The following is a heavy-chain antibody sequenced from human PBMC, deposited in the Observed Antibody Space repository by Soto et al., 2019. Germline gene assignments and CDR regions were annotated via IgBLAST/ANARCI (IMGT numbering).Heavy chain of an antibody. CDR3: ARGQQVSTIRGVQGFDY. J-gene: IGHJ4*02. Sequence: EVQLVETGGGLIQPGGSLRLSCAASGFSISSNYMTWVRQAPGKGLEWGSLLYSGGTSYYADSVKGRFTISRDNSKNTLFLQMNRLKTEDTAVYYCARGQQVSTIRGVQGFDYWGQGTLVTVSS. CDR1: GFSISSNY. D-gene: IGHD3-10*01. V-gene: IGHV3-53*02. CDR2: LYSGGTS.